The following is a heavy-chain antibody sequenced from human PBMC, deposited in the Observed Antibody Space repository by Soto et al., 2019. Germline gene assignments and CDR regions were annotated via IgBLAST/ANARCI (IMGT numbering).Heavy chain of an antibody. D-gene: IGHD6-13*01. CDR2: IWYDGSNK. CDR1: GFTFSSYG. J-gene: IGHJ6*02. Sequence: GGSLRLSCAASGFTFSSYGMHWVRQAPGKGLEWVAVIWYDGSNKYYADSVKGRFTISRDNSKNTLYLQMNSLRAEDTAVYYCARNRIAAAVNYGMDVWGQGTTVTVSS. CDR3: ARNRIAAAVNYGMDV. V-gene: IGHV3-33*01.